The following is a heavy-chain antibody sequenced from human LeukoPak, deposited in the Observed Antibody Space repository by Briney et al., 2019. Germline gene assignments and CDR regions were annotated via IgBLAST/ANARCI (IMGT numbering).Heavy chain of an antibody. V-gene: IGHV3-23*01. CDR3: AKSENTMVRPPTNWFDP. CDR1: GFTFSSYA. Sequence: QPGGSLRLSCAASGFTFSSYAMSWVRQAPGKGLEWVSAISGSGGSTYYAGSVKGRFTISRDNSKNTLYLQMNSPRAEDTAVYYCAKSENTMVRPPTNWFDPWGQGTLVTVSS. J-gene: IGHJ5*02. CDR2: ISGSGGST. D-gene: IGHD3-10*01.